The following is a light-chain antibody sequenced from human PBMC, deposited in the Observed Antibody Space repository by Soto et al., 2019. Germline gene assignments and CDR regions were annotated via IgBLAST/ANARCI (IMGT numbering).Light chain of an antibody. CDR1: QSVSSSH. Sequence: EIVLTQSPGTLSLSPGERATLSCRDSQSVSSSHLAWYQQKPGQAPRLLIYAASYRATGIPDRFSGSGSGTDFTLTISRLEPEDFAVYYCQQYGTSPLTFGGGTKVEIK. J-gene: IGKJ4*01. CDR3: QQYGTSPLT. CDR2: AAS. V-gene: IGKV3-20*01.